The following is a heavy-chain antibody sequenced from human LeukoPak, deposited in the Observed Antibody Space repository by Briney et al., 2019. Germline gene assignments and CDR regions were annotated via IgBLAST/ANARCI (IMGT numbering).Heavy chain of an antibody. CDR3: ARVVWELGYCSGGSCYSGYWFDP. D-gene: IGHD2-15*01. CDR2: VYYSGNT. CDR1: GGSISSYY. V-gene: IGHV4-59*01. Sequence: PSETLSLTCTVSGGSISSYYWSWIRQPPGKGLEWIGYVYYSGNTNYNPSLKSRVTISVETSKNQFSLKLSSVTAADTAVYFCARVVWELGYCSGGSCYSGYWFDPWGQGTLVTVSS. J-gene: IGHJ5*02.